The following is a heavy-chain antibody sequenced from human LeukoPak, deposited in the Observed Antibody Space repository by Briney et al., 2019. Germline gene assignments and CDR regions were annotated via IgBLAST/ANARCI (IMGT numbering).Heavy chain of an antibody. J-gene: IGHJ3*02. V-gene: IGHV3-7*01. D-gene: IGHD6-6*01. CDR3: ARVGDSSSSGPDAFDI. CDR2: IKQDGSEK. CDR1: GFTFSSYW. Sequence: PGGSLRLSCAASGFTFSSYWMSWVRQAPGKGLEWVANIKQDGSEKYYVDSVKGRFTISRDNAKNSLYLQVNSLRAEDTAVYYCARVGDSSSSGPDAFDIWGQGTMVTVSS.